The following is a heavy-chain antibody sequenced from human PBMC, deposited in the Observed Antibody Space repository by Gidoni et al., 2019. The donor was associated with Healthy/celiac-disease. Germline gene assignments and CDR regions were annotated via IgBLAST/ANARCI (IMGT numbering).Heavy chain of an antibody. CDR3: ARHPYDSSGFDY. CDR2: IYYSGST. CDR1: GGSISSSSYY. Sequence: QLQLQESGPGLVKPSETLSLTCTVSGGSISSSSYYWGWIRQPPGKGLKWIGSIYYSGSTYYNPSLKSRVTISVDTSKNQFSLKLSSVTAADTAVYYCARHPYDSSGFDYWGQGTLVTVSS. J-gene: IGHJ4*02. D-gene: IGHD3-22*01. V-gene: IGHV4-39*01.